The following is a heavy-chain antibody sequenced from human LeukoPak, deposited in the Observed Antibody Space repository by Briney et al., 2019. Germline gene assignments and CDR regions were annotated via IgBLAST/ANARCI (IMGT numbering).Heavy chain of an antibody. CDR3: ARRGYKVYYYYMDV. V-gene: IGHV1-2*02. Sequence: GALVKVSCKASGYTFTGYYMHWVRQAPGQGLEWMGWINPNSGGTNYAQKFQGRVTMTRDTSISTAYMELSRLRSDDTAVYYCARRGYKVYYYYMDVWGKGTTVTVSS. CDR2: INPNSGGT. J-gene: IGHJ6*03. D-gene: IGHD5-24*01. CDR1: GYTFTGYY.